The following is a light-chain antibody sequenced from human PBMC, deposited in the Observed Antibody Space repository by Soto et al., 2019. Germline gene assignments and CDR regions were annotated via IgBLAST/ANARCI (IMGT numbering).Light chain of an antibody. J-gene: IGKJ5*01. Sequence: EIVMTQSPASLSASPGESVTLPCRASQSVASNVAWYQQKPGQAPRPLIDWTSTRATGVPARFSGSGSGTDFTLTSSSLHAADFAVYHCQHYNNWPITFGLGTRLEIK. CDR1: QSVASN. V-gene: IGKV3-15*01. CDR3: QHYNNWPIT. CDR2: WTS.